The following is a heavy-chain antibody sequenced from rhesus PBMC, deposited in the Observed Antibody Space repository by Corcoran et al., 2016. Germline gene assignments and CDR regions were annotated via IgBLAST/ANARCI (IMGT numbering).Heavy chain of an antibody. V-gene: IGHV4-127*01. CDR2: DSYTGRS. CDR1: GYSFSSGYG. J-gene: IGHJ4*01. CDR3: ARDPAAGTGY. D-gene: IGHD6-31*01. Sequence: QVQLQESGPGLVKPSETLSLTCAVSGYSFSSGYGWSWIRQPPGRGLEWIGYDSYTGRSYYTPSFKSRVTIAIDTSKNQFSLKLTSVTAADTAVYYCARDPAAGTGYWGQGFLVTVSS.